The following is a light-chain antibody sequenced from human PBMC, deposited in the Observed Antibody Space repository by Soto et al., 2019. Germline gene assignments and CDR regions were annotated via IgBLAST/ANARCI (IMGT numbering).Light chain of an antibody. Sequence: EIVLTQSPGTLSLSPGERATLSCRASQSVSSSYLAWYQQKPGQAPRLLIYGASSRATGIPDRFSGSGSGTDFTHTISRLEPEDFAVYYCQQYGTSPPIKFGQRTRLDI. CDR2: GAS. J-gene: IGKJ5*01. CDR3: QQYGTSPPIK. V-gene: IGKV3-20*01. CDR1: QSVSSSY.